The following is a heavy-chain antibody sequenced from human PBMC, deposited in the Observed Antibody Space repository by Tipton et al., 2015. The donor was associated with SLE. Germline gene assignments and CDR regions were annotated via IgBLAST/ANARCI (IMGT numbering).Heavy chain of an antibody. CDR3: ARVGCSNTNCLIRGWDV. CDR1: GGSITSGNYY. V-gene: IGHV4-61*02. D-gene: IGHD2-2*01. Sequence: TLSLTCNVSGGSITSGNYYWNWIRQPAGKGLEWIGRIYNTGSTNYKSSLQSRVTISLDTSKNQFALKLTSVTAADTAVYYCARVGCSNTNCLIRGWDVWGQGTTVTVSS. J-gene: IGHJ6*02. CDR2: IYNTGST.